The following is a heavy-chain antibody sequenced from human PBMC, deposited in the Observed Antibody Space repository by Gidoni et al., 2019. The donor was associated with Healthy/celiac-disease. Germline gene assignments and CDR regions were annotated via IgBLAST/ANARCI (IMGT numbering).Heavy chain of an antibody. CDR3: AKEKGIAAAGKIGYYFDY. CDR2: ISWDGGST. D-gene: IGHD6-13*01. CDR1: GLTFDDYT. Sequence: EVQLVESGGVVVQPGGSLRISCAASGLTFDDYTMHWVRQAPGKGLEWVSLISWDGGSTYYADSVKGRFTISRDNSKNSLYLQMNSLRTEDTALYYCAKEKGIAAAGKIGYYFDYWGQGTLVTVSS. V-gene: IGHV3-43*01. J-gene: IGHJ4*02.